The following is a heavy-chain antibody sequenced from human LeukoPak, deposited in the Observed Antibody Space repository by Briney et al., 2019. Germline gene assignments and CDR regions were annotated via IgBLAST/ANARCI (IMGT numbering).Heavy chain of an antibody. CDR2: MYDSGST. Sequence: SETLSLTCTVSGDSISSYYCSWIRQTPGKGLEWIGYMYDSGSTNYNPSLKSRVTISVDTSKNQISLKLSSVTAADTAVYYCARVDGYPNNWFDPWGQGTLVTVSS. D-gene: IGHD5-24*01. CDR1: GDSISSYY. V-gene: IGHV4-59*01. J-gene: IGHJ5*02. CDR3: ARVDGYPNNWFDP.